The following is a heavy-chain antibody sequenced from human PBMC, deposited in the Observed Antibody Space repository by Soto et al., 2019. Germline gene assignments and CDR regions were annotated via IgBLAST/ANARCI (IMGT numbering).Heavy chain of an antibody. Sequence: SETLSLTCTVSGGYISSYYCCWIRQPPGTGLEWIGYIYYSGSTNYNPSLKSRVTISVDTSKNQFSLKLSSVTAADTAVYYCASAYSSSWYGPSYYYMDVWGKGTTVTVSS. CDR3: ASAYSSSWYGPSYYYMDV. CDR2: IYYSGST. V-gene: IGHV4-59*08. CDR1: GGYISSYY. J-gene: IGHJ6*03. D-gene: IGHD6-13*01.